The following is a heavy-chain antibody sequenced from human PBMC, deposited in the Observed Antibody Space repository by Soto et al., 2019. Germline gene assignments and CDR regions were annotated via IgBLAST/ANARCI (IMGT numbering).Heavy chain of an antibody. CDR3: AREVIPAEGIVVVAHGY. J-gene: IGHJ4*02. CDR1: GFTFSSYS. D-gene: IGHD3-22*01. V-gene: IGHV3-21*01. Sequence: GGSLRLSCAASGFTFSSYSMNWVRQAPGKGLEWVSSISSSSSYIYYADSVKGRFTISRDNAKNSLYLQMNSLRAEDTAVYYCAREVIPAEGIVVVAHGYWGQGTLVTVSS. CDR2: ISSSSSYI.